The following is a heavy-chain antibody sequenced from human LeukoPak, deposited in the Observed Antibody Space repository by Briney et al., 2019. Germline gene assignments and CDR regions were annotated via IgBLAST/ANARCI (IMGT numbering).Heavy chain of an antibody. CDR3: AKRGGYDSSGYYEFDY. D-gene: IGHD3-22*01. CDR2: ISGSGGST. CDR1: GFTFSSYA. V-gene: IGHV3-23*01. Sequence: GGSLRLSCAASGFTFSSYAMSWVRQAPGKGLEWVSAISGSGGSTYYADSVKGRFTISRDNSKNTLYLQMNSLRAEDTAVYYCAKRGGYDSSGYYEFDYWGQGTLVTVSS. J-gene: IGHJ4*02.